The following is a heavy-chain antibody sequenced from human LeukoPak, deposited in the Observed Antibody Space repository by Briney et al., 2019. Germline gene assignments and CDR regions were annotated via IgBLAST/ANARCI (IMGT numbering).Heavy chain of an antibody. J-gene: IGHJ5*02. CDR3: ARGFLGRVTFGRSNWFDP. D-gene: IGHD3-10*01. Sequence: SETLSLTCTVSGGSISSYYWSWIRQPPGKGLEWIGYIYYSGSTNYNPSLKSRVTISVDTSKNQFFLKLSSVTAADTAVYYCARGFLGRVTFGRSNWFDPWGQGTLVTVSS. V-gene: IGHV4-59*01. CDR2: IYYSGST. CDR1: GGSISSYY.